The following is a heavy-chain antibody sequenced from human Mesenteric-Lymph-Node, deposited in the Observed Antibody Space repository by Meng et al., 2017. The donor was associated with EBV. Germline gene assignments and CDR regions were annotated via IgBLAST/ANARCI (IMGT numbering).Heavy chain of an antibody. Sequence: QVQLVGFGGGVVQPGRSLRLSWAASGFTLSSYGMHWVRQAPGKGLEWVAVISYDGSNKYYADSVKGRFTISRDNSKNTLYLQMNSLRAEDTAVYYCAKDDYGGNPDYWGQGTLVTVSS. CDR2: ISYDGSNK. D-gene: IGHD4-23*01. V-gene: IGHV3-30*18. J-gene: IGHJ4*02. CDR1: GFTLSSYG. CDR3: AKDDYGGNPDY.